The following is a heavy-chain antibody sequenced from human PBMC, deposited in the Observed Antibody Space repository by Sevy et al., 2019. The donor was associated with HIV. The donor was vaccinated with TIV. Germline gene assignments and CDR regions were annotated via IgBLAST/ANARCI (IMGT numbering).Heavy chain of an antibody. Sequence: SETLSLSCTVSGGSITSYSWSWIRQPAGKGLEWLGRIYSNGNSKNNPSLKSRVTRSVDTSKNQCSLKLTSVNAAYTAVYFCAREGGASSAWFENWFGPWGQGTLVTVSS. J-gene: IGHJ5*02. V-gene: IGHV4-4*07. CDR1: GGSITSYS. CDR2: IYSNGNS. D-gene: IGHD6-19*01. CDR3: AREGGASSAWFENWFGP.